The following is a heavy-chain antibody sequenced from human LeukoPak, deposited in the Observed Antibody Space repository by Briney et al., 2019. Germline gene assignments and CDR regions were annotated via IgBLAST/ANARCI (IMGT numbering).Heavy chain of an antibody. Sequence: GRSLRLSCAASGFTFSSYAMHWVRRAPGEGLEWVAVISYDGSNKYYADSVKGRFTISRDNSKNTLYLQMNSLRAEDTAVYYCARDGGFLGGGMPFDYWGQGTLVTVSS. CDR2: ISYDGSNK. D-gene: IGHD3-16*01. CDR3: ARDGGFLGGGMPFDY. J-gene: IGHJ4*02. CDR1: GFTFSSYA. V-gene: IGHV3-30*04.